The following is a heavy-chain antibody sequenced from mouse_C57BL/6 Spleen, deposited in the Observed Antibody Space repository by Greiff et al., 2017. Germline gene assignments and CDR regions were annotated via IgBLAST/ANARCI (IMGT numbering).Heavy chain of an antibody. CDR2: IYPGSGST. D-gene: IGHD1-1*01. CDR3: ARSPGYYGSSFDY. CDR1: GYTFTSYW. J-gene: IGHJ2*01. Sequence: QVQLQQPGAELVKPGASVKMSCKASGYTFTSYWITWVKQRPGQGLEWIGDIYPGSGSTNYNEKFKSKATLTVDTSSSTAYMQLSSLTSEDSAVYYCARSPGYYGSSFDYWGQGTTLTVSS. V-gene: IGHV1-55*01.